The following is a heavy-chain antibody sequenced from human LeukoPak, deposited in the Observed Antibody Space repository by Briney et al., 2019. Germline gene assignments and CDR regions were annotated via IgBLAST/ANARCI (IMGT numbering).Heavy chain of an antibody. CDR2: ISGSGGST. CDR3: ASGKYQLPN. D-gene: IGHD2-2*01. Sequence: GGYLRLSCTASGFTFSSYAMSWVRQAPGKGLEWVSAISGSGGSTYYADSVKGRFTISRDNSKNTLYLQMNSLRAEDTAVYYCASGKYQLPNWGQGTLVTVSS. J-gene: IGHJ4*02. V-gene: IGHV3-23*01. CDR1: GFTFSSYA.